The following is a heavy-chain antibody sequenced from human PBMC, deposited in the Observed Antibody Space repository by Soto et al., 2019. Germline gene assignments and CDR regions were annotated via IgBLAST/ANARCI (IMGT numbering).Heavy chain of an antibody. CDR1: GFSLTTGVG. D-gene: IGHD2-8*02. V-gene: IGHV2-5*02. CDR3: ARILTGTGGHFDY. J-gene: IGHJ4*02. CDR2: IFWDDDK. Sequence: QITLKESGPTLVKPTQTLTLTCSFSGFSLTTGVGVGWIRQSPEKALEWLALIFWDDDKRYSPSLKSRLTITKDTSKTQVVLTLTNMDPVDTATDYCARILTGTGGHFDYWGQGTLVTVSS.